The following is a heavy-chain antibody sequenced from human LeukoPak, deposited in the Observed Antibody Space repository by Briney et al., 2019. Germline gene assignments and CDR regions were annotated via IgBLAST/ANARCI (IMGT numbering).Heavy chain of an antibody. Sequence: GGSLRLSCAASGFTFSSYAMSWVRQALGKGLEWVSGISGSGGSTYYADSVKGRFTISRDNSKNTLYLQMNSLRAEDTAVYYCAKATYYDILTGYSDYWGQGTLVTVSS. J-gene: IGHJ4*02. V-gene: IGHV3-23*01. CDR1: GFTFSSYA. CDR3: AKATYYDILTGYSDY. CDR2: ISGSGGST. D-gene: IGHD3-9*01.